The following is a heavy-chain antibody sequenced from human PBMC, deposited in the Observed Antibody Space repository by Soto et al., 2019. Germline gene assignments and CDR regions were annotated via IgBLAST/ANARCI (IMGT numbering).Heavy chain of an antibody. Sequence: GASVKVSCKASGYTFTSYYMHWVRQAPGQGLEWMGIINPSVGSTSYAQKFQGRVTMTRDTSTSTVYMELSSLRSEDTAVYYCASATGAVAGPFDYWGQGTLVTVSS. D-gene: IGHD6-19*01. V-gene: IGHV1-46*03. J-gene: IGHJ4*02. CDR1: GYTFTSYY. CDR3: ASATGAVAGPFDY. CDR2: INPSVGST.